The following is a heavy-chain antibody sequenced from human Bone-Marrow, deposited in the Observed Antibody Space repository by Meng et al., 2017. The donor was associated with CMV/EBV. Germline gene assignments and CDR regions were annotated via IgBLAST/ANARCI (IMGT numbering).Heavy chain of an antibody. J-gene: IGHJ4*02. CDR1: RLTFSSYA. CDR2: ISHGGTNK. CDR3: AAEYQLLNTPYFEY. V-gene: IGHV3-30*09. Sequence: GESLKISCAVSRLTFSSYAMHWVRQAPGKGLEWVASISHGGTNKYYADSVKGRFAISRDDSENTLFLQLSSLGAEDTAVYYCAAEYQLLNTPYFEYWGLGTVVTVSS. D-gene: IGHD1-1*01.